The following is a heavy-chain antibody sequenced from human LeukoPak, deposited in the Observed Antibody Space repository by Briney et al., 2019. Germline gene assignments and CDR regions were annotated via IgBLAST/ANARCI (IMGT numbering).Heavy chain of an antibody. V-gene: IGHV3-30*18. D-gene: IGHD2-15*01. Sequence: AGRSLRLSCAASGFTFSSYGMHWVRQAPGKGLEWVAVISYDGSNKYYADSVKGRFTISRDNSKNTLYLQMNSLRAEDTAVYYCAKDSCSGGNCYIFDYWGQGTLVTVSS. CDR1: GFTFSSYG. CDR3: AKDSCSGGNCYIFDY. J-gene: IGHJ4*02. CDR2: ISYDGSNK.